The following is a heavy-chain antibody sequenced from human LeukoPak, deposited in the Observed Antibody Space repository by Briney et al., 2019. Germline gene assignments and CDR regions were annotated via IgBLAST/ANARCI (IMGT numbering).Heavy chain of an antibody. CDR2: MNPNSGNT. D-gene: IGHD3-22*01. Sequence: ASVKVSCNPSRYTFTRYDINWVRQATGQGLEWMGWMNPNSGNTGYAQKFQGRVTMTRNTSISTAYMELSGLRSEDTAVYYCARRRGYYDSNGYLAYWGQGTLVTVSS. V-gene: IGHV1-8*01. CDR3: ARRRGYYDSNGYLAY. J-gene: IGHJ4*02. CDR1: RYTFTRYD.